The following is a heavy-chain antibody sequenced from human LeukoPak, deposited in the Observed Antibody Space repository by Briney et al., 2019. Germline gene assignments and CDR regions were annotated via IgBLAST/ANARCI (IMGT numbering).Heavy chain of an antibody. CDR1: GFTFSSYS. V-gene: IGHV3-21*01. Sequence: GGSLRLACAPSGFTFSSYSMNSARQAPGKGLVWVLSISSSTSYICYADSMKGRLTIFRDNAKNARYLQMSRLMAEGAPVYYCAREGDMVYDAFDIWGQGTMVTVSS. J-gene: IGHJ3*02. CDR2: ISSSTSYI. CDR3: AREGDMVYDAFDI. D-gene: IGHD3-10*01.